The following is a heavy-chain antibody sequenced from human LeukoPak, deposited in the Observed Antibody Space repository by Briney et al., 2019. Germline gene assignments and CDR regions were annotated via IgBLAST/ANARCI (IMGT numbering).Heavy chain of an antibody. D-gene: IGHD6-6*01. Sequence: PSQTLSLTCTVSGVSISSGSYYWSWIRQPAGKGLEWIGRIYTSGSTNYNPSLKSRVTISVDTSKNQFSLKLSSVTAADTAVYYCAREIIAALGDHSWFDPWGQGTLVTVSS. J-gene: IGHJ5*02. V-gene: IGHV4-61*02. CDR3: AREIIAALGDHSWFDP. CDR1: GVSISSGSYY. CDR2: IYTSGST.